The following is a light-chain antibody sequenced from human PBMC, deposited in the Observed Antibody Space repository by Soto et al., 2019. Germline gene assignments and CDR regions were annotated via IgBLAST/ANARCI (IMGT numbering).Light chain of an antibody. V-gene: IGKV3-11*01. CDR2: DAS. Sequence: EVVLTQSPDTLSLSPGERATLSCRASQSVSSFLAWYQQKPGQAPRRLIYDASNRATGIPARFSGSGSGTDFTLTISSLEPEDFAVYYCQHRSSSPGDFGPGTKVDIK. CDR3: QHRSSSPGD. CDR1: QSVSSF. J-gene: IGKJ3*01.